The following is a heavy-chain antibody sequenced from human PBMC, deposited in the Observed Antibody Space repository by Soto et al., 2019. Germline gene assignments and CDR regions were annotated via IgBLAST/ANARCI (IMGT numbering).Heavy chain of an antibody. CDR1: VFTCSSYA. J-gene: IGHJ6*02. V-gene: IGHV3-23*01. CDR3: ATSGLGELSLHYYYGMDV. Sequence: GGSLRLSCAASVFTCSSYAMSWFRQAPGKGLEWVSAISGSGGSTYYADSVKGRFTISRDNSKNTLYPQMNSLRAEDTAVYYCATSGLGELSLHYYYGMDVWGQGTTVTVSS. D-gene: IGHD3-16*02. CDR2: ISGSGGST.